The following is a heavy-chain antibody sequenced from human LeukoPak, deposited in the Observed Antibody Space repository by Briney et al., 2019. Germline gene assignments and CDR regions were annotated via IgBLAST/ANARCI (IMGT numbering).Heavy chain of an antibody. CDR1: GGSISSSSYY. CDR2: IYYSGST. CDR3: ARGGFWSGHYYPVDY. D-gene: IGHD3-3*01. J-gene: IGHJ4*02. V-gene: IGHV4-39*01. Sequence: SETLSLTCTVSGGSISSSSYYWGWIRQPPGKGLEWIGSIYYSGSTYYYPSLKSRVTISVDTSKNQFSLKLSSVTAADTAVYYCARGGFWSGHYYPVDYWGQGTLVTVSS.